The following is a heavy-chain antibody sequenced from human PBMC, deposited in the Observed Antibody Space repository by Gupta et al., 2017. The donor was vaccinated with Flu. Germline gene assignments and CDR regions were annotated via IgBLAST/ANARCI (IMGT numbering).Heavy chain of an antibody. CDR3: ARVSGSYSYGMDV. V-gene: IGHV3-48*03. CDR1: GFTFSSYE. CDR2: ISSSGSTI. Sequence: EVQLVESGGGLVQPGGSLRLSCAASGFTFSSYEMTWVRQAPGKGLEWVSYISSSGSTIYYADSVKGRFTISRDNAKNSLYLQMNSLRAEDTAVYYCARVSGSYSYGMDVWGQGTTVTVSS. J-gene: IGHJ6*02. D-gene: IGHD1-26*01.